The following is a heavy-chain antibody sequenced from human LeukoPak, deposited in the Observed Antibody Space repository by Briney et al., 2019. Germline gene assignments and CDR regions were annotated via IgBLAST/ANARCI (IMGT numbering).Heavy chain of an antibody. Sequence: GGSLRLSCEASGFTFSTYGMSWVRQAPGKGLEWVSAISGSGGSTYYADSVKGRVTISRDNSKNTLYLQMNSLRAEDTAVYYCARDVGSGSYPYWGQGTLVTVSS. CDR2: ISGSGGST. V-gene: IGHV3-23*01. D-gene: IGHD3-10*01. CDR1: GFTFSTYG. CDR3: ARDVGSGSYPY. J-gene: IGHJ4*02.